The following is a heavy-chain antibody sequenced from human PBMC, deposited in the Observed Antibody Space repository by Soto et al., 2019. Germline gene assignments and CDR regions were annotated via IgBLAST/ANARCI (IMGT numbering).Heavy chain of an antibody. CDR2: ISYDGSNK. J-gene: IGHJ6*02. D-gene: IGHD6-13*01. CDR1: GFTFSSYA. Sequence: PGGSLRLSCAASGFTFSSYAMHWVRQAPGKGLEWVAVISYDGSNKYYADSVKGRFTISRDNSKNTLYLQMNSLRAEDTAVYYCARGVQQQLVQVENYYYGMDVWGQGTTVTV. V-gene: IGHV3-30-3*01. CDR3: ARGVQQQLVQVENYYYGMDV.